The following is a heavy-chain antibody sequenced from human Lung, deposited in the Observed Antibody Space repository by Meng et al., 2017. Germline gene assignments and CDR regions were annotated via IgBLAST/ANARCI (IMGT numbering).Heavy chain of an antibody. J-gene: IGHJ4*02. CDR2: IDPGNGNR. V-gene: IGHV1-18*01. CDR1: GYTFTTYG. CDR3: ARDRQWLFDY. D-gene: IGHD6-19*01. Sequence: QVYMVQSGLEVKMPGASLKVSFTASGYTFTTYGISWLRQAPGQGLEWMGWIDPGNGNRDFAEKFQDRLTMSNDTSSSTVYMELTRLTSDDTAVYYCARDRQWLFDYWGQGALVTVSS.